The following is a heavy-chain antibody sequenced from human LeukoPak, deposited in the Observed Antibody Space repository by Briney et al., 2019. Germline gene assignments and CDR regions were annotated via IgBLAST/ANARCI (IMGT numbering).Heavy chain of an antibody. D-gene: IGHD1-7*01. CDR1: GFTFSSYW. CDR2: IKQDGSEK. Sequence: GGSLRLSCAASGFTFSSYWMSWVRQAPGKGLEWVANIKQDGSEKYYVDSVKGRFTISRDNAKNSLYLQMNSLRAEDTAMYYCTRHLNWGTRRGINWYDPWGQGTLVTVSS. CDR3: TRHLNWGTRRGINWYDP. J-gene: IGHJ5*02. V-gene: IGHV3-7*01.